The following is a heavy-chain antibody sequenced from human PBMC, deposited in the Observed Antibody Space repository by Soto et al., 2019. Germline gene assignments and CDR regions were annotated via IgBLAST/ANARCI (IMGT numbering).Heavy chain of an antibody. CDR2: IKSKTDGGTT. J-gene: IGHJ3*02. Sequence: GGSLRLSCAASGFTFSNAWMSWVRQAPGKGLEWVGRIKSKTDGGTTDYAAPVKGRFTISRDDSKNTLYLQMNSLKTEDTAVYYCTTAILSSSWYGDAFDIWGQGTMVTVSS. V-gene: IGHV3-15*01. CDR1: GFTFSNAW. D-gene: IGHD6-13*01. CDR3: TTAILSSSWYGDAFDI.